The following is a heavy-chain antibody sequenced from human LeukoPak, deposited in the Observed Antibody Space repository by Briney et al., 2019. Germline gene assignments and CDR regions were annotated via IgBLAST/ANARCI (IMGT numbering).Heavy chain of an antibody. Sequence: RPGGSLRLSCAASGFTFDDYGMSWVRQAPGKGLEWVSAISGSGGSTYYADSVKGRFTISRDNSKNTLYLQMNSLRAEDTAVYYCAKGGYCGGDCFFRLDYWGQGTLVTVSS. D-gene: IGHD2-21*02. CDR2: ISGSGGST. J-gene: IGHJ4*02. CDR1: GFTFDDYG. V-gene: IGHV3-23*01. CDR3: AKGGYCGGDCFFRLDY.